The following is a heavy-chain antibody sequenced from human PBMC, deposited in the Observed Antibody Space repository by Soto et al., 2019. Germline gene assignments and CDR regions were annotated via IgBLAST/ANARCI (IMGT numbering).Heavy chain of an antibody. CDR1: DDPIGSCSYY. CDR2: IYTSRTT. D-gene: IGHD2-15*01. Sequence: LSHTGPVADDPIGSCSYYCYLNGQHPGKGLEWIGYIYTSRTTYYNPSLRSRVTISGDTSKNQFSLKLNSVTAADTAGYYCARCQTRDYSIDFWGQGTLVTVSS. CDR3: ARCQTRDYSIDF. J-gene: IGHJ4*02. V-gene: IGHV4-31*03.